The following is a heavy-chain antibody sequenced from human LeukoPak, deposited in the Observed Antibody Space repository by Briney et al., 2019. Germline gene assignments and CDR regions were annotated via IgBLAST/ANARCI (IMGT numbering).Heavy chain of an antibody. D-gene: IGHD3-22*01. CDR3: TREGGSDYYDSSGYLDY. CDR2: IRSKAYGGTT. J-gene: IGHJ4*02. V-gene: IGHV3-49*04. Sequence: PGGSLRLSCTASGFTFGDYAMSWVRQAPGKGLEWVGFIRSKAYGGTTEYAASVKGRFTISRDDSKSTAYLQMNSLKTEDTAVYYCTREGGSDYYDSSGYLDYWGQGTLVTVSS. CDR1: GFTFGDYA.